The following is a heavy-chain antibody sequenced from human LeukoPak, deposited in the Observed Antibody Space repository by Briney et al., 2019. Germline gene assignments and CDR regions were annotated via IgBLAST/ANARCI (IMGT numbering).Heavy chain of an antibody. V-gene: IGHV3-74*01. CDR3: ATAFYINDVAGVDY. Sequence: GGSLRLSCAASGFPFSNYWMHWVRQAPGKGLVLVSRINEDGWTPDYADSVKGRFAISRDNAKNTLYLQMTSLRAEDTAVYYCATAFYINDVAGVDYWGQGTLVTVSS. D-gene: IGHD2/OR15-2a*01. J-gene: IGHJ4*02. CDR1: GFPFSNYW. CDR2: INEDGWTP.